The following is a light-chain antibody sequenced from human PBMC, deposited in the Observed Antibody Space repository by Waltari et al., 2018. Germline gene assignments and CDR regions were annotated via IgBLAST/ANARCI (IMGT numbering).Light chain of an antibody. CDR3: GTCDSSLSGAV. CDR1: SSTIGNNY. CDR2: EDS. J-gene: IGLJ7*01. Sequence: QSVLTQPPSVSAAPGQRVTISCSGGSSTIGNNYVSWYRQFPGTAPKLLIYEDSERPAGIPGRFSGSKSGTSATLDITGVQAGDEADYYCGTCDSSLSGAVFGGGTHLTVL. V-gene: IGLV1-51*02.